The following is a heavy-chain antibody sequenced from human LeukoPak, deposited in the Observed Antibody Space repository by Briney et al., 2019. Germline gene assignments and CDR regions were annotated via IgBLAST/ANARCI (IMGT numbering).Heavy chain of an antibody. D-gene: IGHD6-19*01. CDR3: ARDSDSSGWYFRHEFDY. CDR1: GSPLPSYG. J-gene: IGHJ4*02. CDR2: ISAYNGNT. Sequence: GASVKVSCKASGSPLPSYGISGVRQAPGQGLEWMGWISAYNGNTNYAQKLQGRVTMTTDTSTSTAYMELRSLRSDDTAVYYCARDSDSSGWYFRHEFDYWGQGTLVTVSS. V-gene: IGHV1-18*01.